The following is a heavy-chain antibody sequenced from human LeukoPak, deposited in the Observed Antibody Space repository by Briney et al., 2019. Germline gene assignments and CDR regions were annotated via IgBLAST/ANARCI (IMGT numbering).Heavy chain of an antibody. CDR3: ARGPQRGYSYGPNDAFDI. Sequence: SHTLSLTCTVSGGSISSGGYYWSWIRQPPGKGLVWTGYFDNSGSTRYDASLKSRVTISVDSSKNQFSLKLSDVTAADTAVYYCARGPQRGYSYGPNDAFDIWGQGTMVTVSS. CDR1: GGSISSGGYY. V-gene: IGHV4-61*08. J-gene: IGHJ3*02. D-gene: IGHD5-18*01. CDR2: FDNSGST.